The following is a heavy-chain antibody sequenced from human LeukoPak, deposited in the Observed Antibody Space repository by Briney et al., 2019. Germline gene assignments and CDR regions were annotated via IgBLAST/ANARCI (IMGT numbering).Heavy chain of an antibody. CDR3: ARDGSIAALYYYYGMDV. CDR1: GFTVSSYS. V-gene: IGHV3-21*01. J-gene: IGHJ6*02. Sequence: KPGGSLRLSCAASGFTVSSYSMSWVRPAPGKGLEWVSSISSSSSNKYYADSVKGRFTISRDNAKNSLYLQMNSLRAEDTAAYYCARDGSIAALYYYYGMDVWGQGTTVTVSS. CDR2: ISSSSSNK. D-gene: IGHD6-6*01.